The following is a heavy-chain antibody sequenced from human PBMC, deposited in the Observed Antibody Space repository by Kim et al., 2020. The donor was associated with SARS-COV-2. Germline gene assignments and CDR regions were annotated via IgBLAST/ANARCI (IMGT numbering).Heavy chain of an antibody. D-gene: IGHD6-19*01. CDR2: INHSGST. CDR3: ARAPGYSSSR. V-gene: IGHV4-34*01. CDR1: GGSFSGYY. J-gene: IGHJ4*02. Sequence: SETLSLTCAVYGGSFSGYYWSWIRQPPGKGLEWIGEINHSGSTNYNPSLKSRVTISVDTSKNQFSLKLSSVTAADTAVYYCARAPGYSSSRWGQGTLVTVSS.